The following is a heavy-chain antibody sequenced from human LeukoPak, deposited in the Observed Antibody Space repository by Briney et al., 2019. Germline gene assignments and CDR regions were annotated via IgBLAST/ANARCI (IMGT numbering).Heavy chain of an antibody. CDR3: AKDTGVVTTDYFDY. CDR1: GFTFDDYA. V-gene: IGHV3-9*01. D-gene: IGHD3-3*01. CDR2: ISWNSGSI. J-gene: IGHJ4*02. Sequence: GGSLRLSCAASGFTFDDYAMHWVRQAPGKGLEWVSVISWNSGSIGYADSVKGRFTISRDNAKNSLYLQMNSLRAEDTALYYCAKDTGVVTTDYFDYWGQGTLVTVSS.